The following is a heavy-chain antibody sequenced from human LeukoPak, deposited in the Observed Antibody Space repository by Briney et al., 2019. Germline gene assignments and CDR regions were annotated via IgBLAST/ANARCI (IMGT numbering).Heavy chain of an antibody. CDR1: GYSFTSYW. CDR3: ASKGTYYYDSSGYQSAWGY. D-gene: IGHD3-22*01. Sequence: GESLKISCKGSGYSFTSYWIGWVRQMPGKCLEWKGIIYPGDSDTRYSPSFQGQVTISADKPISTAYLQWSSLKASDAAMYYCASKGTYYYDSSGYQSAWGYWGQGTLVTVSS. V-gene: IGHV5-51*04. J-gene: IGHJ4*02. CDR2: IYPGDSDT.